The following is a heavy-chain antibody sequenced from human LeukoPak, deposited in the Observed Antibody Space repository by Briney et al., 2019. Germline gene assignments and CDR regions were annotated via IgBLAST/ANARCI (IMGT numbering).Heavy chain of an antibody. CDR3: AKVKEDRYYNSRGFYLDY. CDR1: GGSFRSSSYY. Sequence: LSLTCTVSGGSFRSSSYYWGWVRQAPGKGLEWVAAISYDGSDKYYTDSVKGRFTISRVNSENTLYLQMNSLRAEDTAIYYCAKVKEDRYYNSRGFYLDYWGQGTLVTVSS. D-gene: IGHD3-22*01. CDR2: ISYDGSDK. J-gene: IGHJ4*02. V-gene: IGHV3-30*18.